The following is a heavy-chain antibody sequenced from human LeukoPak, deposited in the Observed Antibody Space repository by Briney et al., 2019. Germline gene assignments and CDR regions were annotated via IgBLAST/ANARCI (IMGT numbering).Heavy chain of an antibody. V-gene: IGHV1-8*03. CDR2: MNPNSGNT. Sequence: GASVKVSCKASGYTFTSYDINWVRQATGQGLEWMGWMNPNSGNTGYAQKFQGRVTITRNTSISIAYMELSSLRSEDTAVYYCARAGRITGTRLFDYWGQGTLVTVSS. CDR1: GYTFTSYD. J-gene: IGHJ4*02. D-gene: IGHD1-7*01. CDR3: ARAGRITGTRLFDY.